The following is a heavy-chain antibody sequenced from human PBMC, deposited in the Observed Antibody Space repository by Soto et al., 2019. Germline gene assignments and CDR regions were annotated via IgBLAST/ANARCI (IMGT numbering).Heavy chain of an antibody. CDR1: GFTFSSYS. CDR3: ARAGYSSNNYYYYCMDV. Sequence: PGGSLRLSCASSGFTFSSYSMNWVRQAPGKGLEWVSSISSSSSYIYYADSVKGRFTISRDNAKNSLYLQMNSLRAEDTAVYYCARAGYSSNNYYYYCMDVWGQGTTVTVSS. CDR2: ISSSSSYI. V-gene: IGHV3-21*01. D-gene: IGHD6-13*01. J-gene: IGHJ6*02.